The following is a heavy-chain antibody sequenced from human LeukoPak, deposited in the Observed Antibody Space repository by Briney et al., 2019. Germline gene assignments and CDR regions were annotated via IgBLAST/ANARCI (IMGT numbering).Heavy chain of an antibody. CDR2: ISGGGGIT. Sequence: GGSLRLSCAASGLTFNQYAISWVRQAPGKGLEWASGISGGGGITYYADSVKGRFTISRDNSKNMVYVQMNSLRAEDKDIYYCAKGGYSYDDRGNFDYWGQGTLVTVSS. CDR3: AKGGYSYDDRGNFDY. J-gene: IGHJ4*02. D-gene: IGHD5-12*01. V-gene: IGHV3-23*01. CDR1: GLTFNQYA.